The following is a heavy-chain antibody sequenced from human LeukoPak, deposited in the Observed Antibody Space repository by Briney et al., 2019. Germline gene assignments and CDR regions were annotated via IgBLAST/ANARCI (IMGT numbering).Heavy chain of an antibody. D-gene: IGHD1-26*01. CDR2: INHSGST. J-gene: IGHJ6*03. Sequence: PSETLSLTCAVYGGSFSGYYWSWIRQPPGKGLEWIGEINHSGSTNYNPSLKSRVTISVDTSKNQFSLKLSSVTAADTAVYYCAREWDPTTYYYYYYMDVWGKGTTVTVSS. V-gene: IGHV4-34*01. CDR3: AREWDPTTYYYYYYMDV. CDR1: GGSFSGYY.